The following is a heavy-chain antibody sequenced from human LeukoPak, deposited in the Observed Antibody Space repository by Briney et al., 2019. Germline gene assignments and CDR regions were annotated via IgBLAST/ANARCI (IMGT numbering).Heavy chain of an antibody. Sequence: SESLSLTCTVSGATISSYYWNWIRQPPGKGLEWIGYIHYSGSTKYNPSFKSRVTISVDTSKNQFSLKLSSVTAADTAVYYCARWYSSGWAFDYWGQGTLVTVSS. CDR1: GATISSYY. J-gene: IGHJ4*02. D-gene: IGHD6-19*01. V-gene: IGHV4-59*08. CDR2: IHYSGST. CDR3: ARWYSSGWAFDY.